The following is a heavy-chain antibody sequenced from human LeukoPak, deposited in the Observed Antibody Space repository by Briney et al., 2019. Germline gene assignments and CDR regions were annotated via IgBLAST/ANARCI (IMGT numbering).Heavy chain of an antibody. CDR1: GYTFTGYY. V-gene: IGHV1-2*06. J-gene: IGHJ4*02. CDR2: INPNSGGT. D-gene: IGHD1-26*01. Sequence: GASVKVSCKASGYTFTGYYMHWVRQAPGQGLEWMGRINPNSGGTNYAQKFQGRVTMTRDTSISTAYMELRRLRSGDTAVYYCARGVGSGRGGFDYWGQGTLVTVSS. CDR3: ARGVGSGRGGFDY.